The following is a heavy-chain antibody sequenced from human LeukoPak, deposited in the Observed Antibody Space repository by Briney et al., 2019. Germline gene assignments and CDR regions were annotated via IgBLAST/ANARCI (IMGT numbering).Heavy chain of an antibody. V-gene: IGHV4-38-2*02. CDR2: IYHSGST. J-gene: IGHJ4*02. D-gene: IGHD3-10*01. CDR3: ARPTMVRGDRLGKIDY. CDR1: GYSISSGYY. Sequence: PSETLSLTCTVSGYSISSGYYWGWIRQPPGKGLEWIGSIYHSGSTYYNPSLKSRVTMPVDTSKNQFSLKLSSVTAADTAVYFCARPTMVRGDRLGKIDYWGQGTLVTVSS.